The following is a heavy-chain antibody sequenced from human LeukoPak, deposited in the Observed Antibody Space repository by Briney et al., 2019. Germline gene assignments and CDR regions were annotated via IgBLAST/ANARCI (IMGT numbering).Heavy chain of an antibody. J-gene: IGHJ4*02. V-gene: IGHV1-18*01. Sequence: ASVRVSCKASGYTFTTYRISWVRQAPGQGLEWMGWIIPYNGNTNYAQKIQGRVTMTTDTSTSTAYMELRSLRSDDTAVYYCARDCSGSCYSGFDYWGQGTLVTVSS. CDR3: ARDCSGSCYSGFDY. D-gene: IGHD2-15*01. CDR2: IIPYNGNT. CDR1: GYTFTTYR.